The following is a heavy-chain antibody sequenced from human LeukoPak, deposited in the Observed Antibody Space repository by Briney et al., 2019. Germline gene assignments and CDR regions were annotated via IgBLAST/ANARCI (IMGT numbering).Heavy chain of an antibody. V-gene: IGHV4-39*01. CDR3: ARHEEEDGYNAKTFDF. J-gene: IGHJ4*02. CDR2: MHYSGTT. D-gene: IGHD5-24*01. Sequence: PSETLSLTCTVSGVSIRSSNNFWGWTRQPPGKGLEWIGSMHYSGTTYYIPSLRSRVTISVDTSKNQFSLKLSSVTAADTAVYYCARHEEEDGYNAKTFDFWGQGTLVTVSS. CDR1: GVSIRSSNNF.